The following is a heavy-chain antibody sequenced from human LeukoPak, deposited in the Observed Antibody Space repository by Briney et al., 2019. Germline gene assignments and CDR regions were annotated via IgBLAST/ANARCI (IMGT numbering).Heavy chain of an antibody. D-gene: IGHD2-15*01. J-gene: IGHJ3*02. CDR1: GFTFSSYA. Sequence: GGSLRLSCAASGFTFSSYAMSWVRQAPGKGLEWVSAISGRGGSTYYADSVKGRFTISRDNSKNTLYLQMNSLRAEDTAVYYCAKLPSVVVVAVDAFDIWGQGTMVTVSS. V-gene: IGHV3-23*01. CDR3: AKLPSVVVVAVDAFDI. CDR2: ISGRGGST.